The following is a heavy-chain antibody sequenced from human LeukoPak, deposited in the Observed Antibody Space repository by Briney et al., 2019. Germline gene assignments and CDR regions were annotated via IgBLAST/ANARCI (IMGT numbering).Heavy chain of an antibody. CDR2: MNPNSGNT. CDR3: ARNHVPTGLRDV. V-gene: IGHV1-8*01. CDR1: GYTFTSFD. Sequence: ASVKVSCKASGYTFTSFDINWVRQATGQGPEWMGWMNPNSGNTGYAQKIQGRVTMTRDTSINTAYMELSSLGSEDTAVYYCARNHVPTGLRDVWGTGTPVIVSS. J-gene: IGHJ6*04. D-gene: IGHD5-12*01.